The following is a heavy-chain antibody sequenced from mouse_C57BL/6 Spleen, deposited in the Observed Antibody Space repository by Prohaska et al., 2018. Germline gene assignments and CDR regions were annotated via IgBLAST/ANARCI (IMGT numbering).Heavy chain of an antibody. D-gene: IGHD4-1*01. CDR3: ARGTGFAYWYFDV. J-gene: IGHJ1*03. CDR1: GYAFSSYW. V-gene: IGHV1-80*01. Sequence: QVQLQQSGAELVKPGASVKISCKASGYAFSSYWMNWVKQRPGKGLEWIGQIYPGDGDTNYNGKFKGKATLTADKSSSTAYMQLSSPTSEDSAVYFCARGTGFAYWYFDVWGTGTTVTVSS. CDR2: IYPGDGDT.